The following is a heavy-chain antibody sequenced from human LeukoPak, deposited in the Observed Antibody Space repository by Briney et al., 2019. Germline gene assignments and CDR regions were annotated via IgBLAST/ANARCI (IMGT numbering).Heavy chain of an antibody. CDR2: ISAYNGNT. CDR3: ARSYYGSGSYYKGP. Sequence: ASVKVSCKASGYTFTSYGISWVRQAPGQGLEWMGWISAYNGNTNYAQKPQGRVTMTTDTSTSTAYMELRSLRSDDTAVYYCARSYYGSGSYYKGPWGQGTLVTVSS. CDR1: GYTFTSYG. J-gene: IGHJ4*02. D-gene: IGHD3-10*01. V-gene: IGHV1-18*01.